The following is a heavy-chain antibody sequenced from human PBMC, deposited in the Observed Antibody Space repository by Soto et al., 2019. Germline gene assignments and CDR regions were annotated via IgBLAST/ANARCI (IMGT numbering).Heavy chain of an antibody. D-gene: IGHD3-22*01. Sequence: SETLSLTCTVSGVSISSDDYYWSWLRQAPGRGLEWIGHIHSSGSIYYNPSLKSRATMSIDTARNQFSLKVSSVTVADTAVYYCARDLDGLHDDNSGPYPRPGWGQGTLVTVSS. CDR3: ARDLDGLHDDNSGPYPRPG. CDR1: GVSISSDDYY. CDR2: IHSSGSI. J-gene: IGHJ1*01. V-gene: IGHV4-30-4*01.